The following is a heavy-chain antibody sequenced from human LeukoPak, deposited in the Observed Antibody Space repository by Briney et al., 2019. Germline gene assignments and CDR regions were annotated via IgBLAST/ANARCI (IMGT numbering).Heavy chain of an antibody. CDR1: GFIFDNYA. CDR2: ISGDGGST. CDR3: ARESETSGWYDY. Sequence: KAGGSLRRSCAAPGFIFDNYAIHWVRQAPGKGLEWVSLISGDGGSTFYADSVRGRFTISRDNTRKSLSLQMSSLRSEDTALYYCARESETSGWYDYWGQGTLVTVSS. J-gene: IGHJ4*02. D-gene: IGHD6-19*01. V-gene: IGHV3-43*02.